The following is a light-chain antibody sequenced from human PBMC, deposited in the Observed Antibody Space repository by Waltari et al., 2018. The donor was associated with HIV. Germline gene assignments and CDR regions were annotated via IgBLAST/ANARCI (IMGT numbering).Light chain of an antibody. CDR2: EVS. V-gene: IGLV2-8*01. CDR3: SSYAGSNNLV. Sequence: QSALTQPPSASGSPGQSVTISCTGTSSDVGGYNYVSCYQQHPGKAPKPMIYEVSKPPSGVPDRFSGSKSGNTAALTVSGLQAEDEAEYYCSSYAGSNNLVFGGGTKLTVL. J-gene: IGLJ2*01. CDR1: SSDVGGYNY.